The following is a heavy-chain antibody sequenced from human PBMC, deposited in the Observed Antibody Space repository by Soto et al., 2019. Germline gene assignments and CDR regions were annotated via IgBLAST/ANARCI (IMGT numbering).Heavy chain of an antibody. CDR2: INPNGGST. CDR3: XXXLAAADY. J-gene: IGHJ4*02. D-gene: IGHD6-13*01. V-gene: IGHV1-46*01. Sequence: QVHLVQSGAEVKKPGASVKVSCKASGYIFINYYIXWVRQAPGQGLEWIGIINPNGGSTNYAQKFRGXVXMARDXXXXXXXXXXXXXXXXXXXXXXXXXXLAAADYWGQGTLVTVSS. CDR1: GYIFINYY.